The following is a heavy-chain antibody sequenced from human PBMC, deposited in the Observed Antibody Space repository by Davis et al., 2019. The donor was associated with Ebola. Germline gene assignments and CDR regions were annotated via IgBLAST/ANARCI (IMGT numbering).Heavy chain of an antibody. V-gene: IGHV3-48*03. Sequence: GESLKIPCAASGFTFSSYEMNWVRQAPGKGLEWVSYISSSGNTIYYVDSVKGRFTISRDNAKDSLYLQMNSLRAEDTAVYYCASLYGMDVITHTKLDYWGQGTLVTVSS. D-gene: IGHD2/OR15-2a*01. J-gene: IGHJ4*02. CDR2: ISSSGNTI. CDR1: GFTFSSYE. CDR3: ASLYGMDVITHTKLDY.